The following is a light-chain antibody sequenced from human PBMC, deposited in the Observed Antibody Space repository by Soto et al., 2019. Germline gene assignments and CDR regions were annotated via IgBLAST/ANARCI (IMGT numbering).Light chain of an antibody. J-gene: IGKJ4*01. Sequence: LARCPGTLYLSPGERATLSCRASQSVSSSYLAWYQQKPGQAPRLLIYGASSRATGIPDRFSGSGSGTDFTLTISRLEPEDFAVYYCQQYGSSPFSFGGGTKVDIK. CDR1: QSVSSSY. CDR2: GAS. V-gene: IGKV3-20*01. CDR3: QQYGSSPFS.